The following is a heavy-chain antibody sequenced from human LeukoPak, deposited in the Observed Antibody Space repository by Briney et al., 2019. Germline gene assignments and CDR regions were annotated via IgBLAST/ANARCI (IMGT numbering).Heavy chain of an antibody. Sequence: PSETLSLTCTVSGGSISTSSYYWGWIRQPPGKGLEWIGSIYYSGSTYYNPSLKSRVTISVDTSKNQFSLKLSSVTAADTAVYYCATSKFYCSGGSCYAGYYYYGMDAWGQGTTVTVSS. CDR1: GGSISTSSYY. D-gene: IGHD2-15*01. J-gene: IGHJ6*02. V-gene: IGHV4-39*01. CDR3: ATSKFYCSGGSCYAGYYYYGMDA. CDR2: IYYSGST.